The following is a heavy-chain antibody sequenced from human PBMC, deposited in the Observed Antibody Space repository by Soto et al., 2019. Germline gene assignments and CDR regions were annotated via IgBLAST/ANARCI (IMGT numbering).Heavy chain of an antibody. J-gene: IGHJ4*02. Sequence: QPGGSLRLSCAASGFTFSSYGMHWVRQAPGKGLEWVAVISYDGSNKYYADSVKGRFTISRDNSKNTLYLQMNSLRAEDTAVYYCAKVVYYYDSSGSDPDYWGQGT. CDR3: AKVVYYYDSSGSDPDY. CDR1: GFTFSSYG. CDR2: ISYDGSNK. V-gene: IGHV3-30*18. D-gene: IGHD3-22*01.